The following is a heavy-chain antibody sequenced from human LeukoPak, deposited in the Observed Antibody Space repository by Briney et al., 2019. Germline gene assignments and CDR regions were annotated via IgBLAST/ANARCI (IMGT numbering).Heavy chain of an antibody. CDR2: ISGSGGST. D-gene: IGHD6-19*01. Sequence: PGGSLRLSCAASGFTFSSYAMSWVRQAPGKGLEWVSAISGSGGSTYYADSVKGRFTISRDNSKNTLYLQMNSLRAEDTAVYYCAKLLSGWCDSDPVDYWGQGTLVTVSS. J-gene: IGHJ4*02. CDR3: AKLLSGWCDSDPVDY. V-gene: IGHV3-23*01. CDR1: GFTFSSYA.